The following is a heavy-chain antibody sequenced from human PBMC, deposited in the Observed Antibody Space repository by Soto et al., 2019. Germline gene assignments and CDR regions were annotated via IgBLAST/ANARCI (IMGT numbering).Heavy chain of an antibody. D-gene: IGHD2-15*01. CDR3: ASLPWNCSGGSCYSESYYFDY. CDR2: INHSGST. CDR1: GGSFSGYY. J-gene: IGHJ4*02. Sequence: SETLSLTCAVYGGSFSGYYWSWIRQPPGKGLEWIGEINHSGSTNYNPSLKSRVTISVDTSKNQFSLKLSSVTAADTAVYYCASLPWNCSGGSCYSESYYFDYWGQGTLVTVSS. V-gene: IGHV4-34*01.